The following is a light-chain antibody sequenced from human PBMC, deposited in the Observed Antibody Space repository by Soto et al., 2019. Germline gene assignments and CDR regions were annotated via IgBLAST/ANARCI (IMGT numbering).Light chain of an antibody. CDR2: AAS. V-gene: IGKV1-27*01. J-gene: IGKJ4*01. Sequence: DIQMTQSASSLSASFGDRVTITCRASQGIGVYLAWFQQKPGNAPKLLIYAASTLQSGVPSRFSGSGSGTEFTLTISGLQPGDVATYYCQKYNSAPLTFGGGTKVEIK. CDR1: QGIGVY. CDR3: QKYNSAPLT.